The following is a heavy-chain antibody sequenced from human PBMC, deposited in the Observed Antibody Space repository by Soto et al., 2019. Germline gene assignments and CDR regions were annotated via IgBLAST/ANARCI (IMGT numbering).Heavy chain of an antibody. Sequence: ASVKVSCKXSGYTFTGYHMHWVRQAPGQGLEWMGWINPNSGGTNYAQKFQGRVTMTRDTSISTAYMELSRLRSDDTAVYYCARDLLRGHHSSSWAMDVWGQGTTVTVSS. CDR1: GYTFTGYH. J-gene: IGHJ6*02. V-gene: IGHV1-2*02. CDR3: ARDLLRGHHSSSWAMDV. CDR2: INPNSGGT. D-gene: IGHD6-13*01.